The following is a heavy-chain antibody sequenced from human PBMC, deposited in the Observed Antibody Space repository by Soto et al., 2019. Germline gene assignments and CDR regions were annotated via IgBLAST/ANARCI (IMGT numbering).Heavy chain of an antibody. CDR1: GFTFSRYN. CDR2: ISSSSSYL. Sequence: EVQLVESGGGLNKPGASLRLSCAASGFTFSRYNMNWVRQAPGKGLECVSSISSSSSYLYYAGTVKDRITISRDNAKNSQCLQRNGLRAEGTAVYYCARSNGDDYGMDVWGRGTTVTDSS. D-gene: IGHD3-10*01. V-gene: IGHV3-21*01. J-gene: IGHJ6*02. CDR3: ARSNGDDYGMDV.